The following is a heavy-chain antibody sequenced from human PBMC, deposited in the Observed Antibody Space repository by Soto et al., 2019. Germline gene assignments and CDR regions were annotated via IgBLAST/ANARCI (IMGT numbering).Heavy chain of an antibody. CDR2: MNTNSDDT. CDR3: AREWSAAGHFYGMDV. J-gene: IGHJ6*02. Sequence: QVQLVQSGAEVKKPGASVQVSCKTSGYTFTSYDINWVRQPPGQGLEWVGWMNTNSDDTRSAQKFRGRLTLTRDKSMRAVYMKLSNLRPDDTAVYYCAREWSAAGHFYGMDVWGQGTTVAVSS. CDR1: GYTFTSYD. V-gene: IGHV1-8*01. D-gene: IGHD6-13*01.